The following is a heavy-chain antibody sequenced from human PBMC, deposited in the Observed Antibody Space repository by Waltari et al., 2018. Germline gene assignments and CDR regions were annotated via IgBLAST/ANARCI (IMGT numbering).Heavy chain of an antibody. D-gene: IGHD6-19*01. CDR1: GGSISSGSYY. CDR3: AIAVAGTHYFDY. CDR2: IYTSGST. Sequence: QVQLQESGPGLVKPSQTLSLTCTVSGGSISSGSYYWSWIRQPAGKGLEWIGYIYTSGSTNYHPSLKSRVTISVDTSKNQFSLKLSSVTAADTAVYYCAIAVAGTHYFDYWGQGTLVTVSS. V-gene: IGHV4-61*09. J-gene: IGHJ4*02.